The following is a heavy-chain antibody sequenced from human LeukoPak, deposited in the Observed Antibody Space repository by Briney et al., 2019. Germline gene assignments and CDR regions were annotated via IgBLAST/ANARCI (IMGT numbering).Heavy chain of an antibody. J-gene: IGHJ4*02. CDR1: GYTFTGYY. CDR2: FDPEDGET. V-gene: IGHV1-24*01. D-gene: IGHD3-10*01. CDR3: ATGSMVRGVITFDY. Sequence: ASVKVSCKASGYTFTGYYMHWVRQAPGKGLEWMGGFDPEDGETIYAQKFQGRVTMTEDTSTDTAYMELSSLRSEDTPVYYCATGSMVRGVITFDYWGQGTLVTVSS.